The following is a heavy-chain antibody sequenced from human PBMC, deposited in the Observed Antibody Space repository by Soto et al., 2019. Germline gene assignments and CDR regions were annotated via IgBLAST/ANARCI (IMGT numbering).Heavy chain of an antibody. D-gene: IGHD1-26*01. J-gene: IGHJ4*02. CDR1: GGSISSYY. V-gene: IGHV4-59*12. CDR2: IYYSGST. CDR3: ARDGRSSHDY. Sequence: SETLSLTCTVSGGSISSYYWSWIRQPPGKGLEWIGYIYYSGSTYYNPSLKSRVTISVDTSKNQFSLKLSSVTAADTAVYYCARDGRSSHDYWGQGTLVTVSS.